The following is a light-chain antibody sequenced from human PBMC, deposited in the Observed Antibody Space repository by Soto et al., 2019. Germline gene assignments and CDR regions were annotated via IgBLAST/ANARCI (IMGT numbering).Light chain of an antibody. CDR1: QSISSY. V-gene: IGKV1-39*01. Sequence: EIQMTQSPSSLSASVGDRVTITCRASQSISSYLNWYQQKPGKAPKLLIYAASNVQSGVPSRFSGSGSGTDFTLTISSLQPEDFATYYCQQSYSTPFTFGPGTKVDIK. J-gene: IGKJ3*01. CDR2: AAS. CDR3: QQSYSTPFT.